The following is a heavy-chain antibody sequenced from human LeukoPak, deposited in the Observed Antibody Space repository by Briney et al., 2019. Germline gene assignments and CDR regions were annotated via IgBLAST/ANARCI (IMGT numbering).Heavy chain of an antibody. CDR3: ARVYDILTGYYDY. V-gene: IGHV3-53*01. CDR2: IYGGGST. D-gene: IGHD3-9*01. Sequence: GGSLRLSCAASGFTVSSNYMSWVRQAPGKGLEWVSGIYGGGSTSYADSVKGRFTISRDNSKNTLYLQMNSLRAEDTAVYYCARVYDILTGYYDYWGQGTLVTVSS. J-gene: IGHJ4*02. CDR1: GFTVSSNY.